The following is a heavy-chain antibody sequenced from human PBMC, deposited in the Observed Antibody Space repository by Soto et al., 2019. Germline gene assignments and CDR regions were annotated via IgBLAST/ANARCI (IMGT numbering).Heavy chain of an antibody. CDR1: GLMFSSLE. CDR2: ITVIGDA. CDR3: AHRTGFDY. Sequence: GGSLRLSCAASGLMFSSLEMSWVRQAPGKGLEWVSTITVIGDAAYADSVRGRFTISRDNSQNTLYLQMNSLSDEDTAVYYCAHRTGFDYWGQGTLVTV. V-gene: IGHV3-23*01. J-gene: IGHJ4*02.